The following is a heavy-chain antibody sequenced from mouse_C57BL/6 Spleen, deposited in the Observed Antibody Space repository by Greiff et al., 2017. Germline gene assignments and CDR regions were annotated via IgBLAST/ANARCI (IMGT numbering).Heavy chain of an antibody. D-gene: IGHD1-1*01. V-gene: IGHV14-2*01. Sequence: DVQLQESGAELVKPGASVKLSCTASGFNIKDYYMHWVKQRTEQGLEWIGRIDPEDGETKYAPKFPGKATITADTSSNTAYLQLSSLTSEDTAVYYCAPFTTVVEAYAMDYWGQGTSVTVSS. CDR3: APFTTVVEAYAMDY. J-gene: IGHJ4*01. CDR1: GFNIKDYY. CDR2: IDPEDGET.